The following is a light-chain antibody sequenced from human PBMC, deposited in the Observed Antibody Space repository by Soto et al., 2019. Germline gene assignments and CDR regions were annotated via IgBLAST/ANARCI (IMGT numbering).Light chain of an antibody. CDR3: QVWDRNNHHVL. V-gene: IGLV3-21*02. CDR2: DDR. J-gene: IGLJ3*02. Sequence: SYELTQPPSVSVAPGQTAMITCGGNDIGSKSVHWYQQRPGQAPVLVVYDDRDRPSGIPERFSGSNSGSTATLTISRVEAGDEADYYCQVWDRNNHHVLFGGGTKVTVL. CDR1: DIGSKS.